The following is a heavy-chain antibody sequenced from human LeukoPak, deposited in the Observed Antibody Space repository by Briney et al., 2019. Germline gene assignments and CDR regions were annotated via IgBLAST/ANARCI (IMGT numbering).Heavy chain of an antibody. CDR1: GFTFSSYG. D-gene: IGHD6-19*01. J-gene: IGHJ4*02. V-gene: IGHV3-30*18. CDR2: ISYDGSNK. CDR3: AKESVLGSGWYYIDY. Sequence: GGSLRLSCAASGFTFSSYGMHWVRQAPGKGLEWVAVISYDGSNKYYADSVKGRFTISRDNSKNTLYLQMNSLRAEDTAVYYCAKESVLGSGWYYIDYWGQGTLVTVSS.